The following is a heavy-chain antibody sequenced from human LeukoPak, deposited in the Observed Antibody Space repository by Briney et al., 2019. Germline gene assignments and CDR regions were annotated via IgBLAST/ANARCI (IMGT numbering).Heavy chain of an antibody. CDR2: MRHSGST. Sequence: SQTLSLTCTVSADSISSGGHYWSWIRQHPGKGLEWIGFMRHSGSTSHNPSLKGRVAISVDASKNQFSLRLSSVTAADTAVYYCARGGNRFGGFYFDYWGQGSLVTVSS. D-gene: IGHD3-10*01. CDR3: ARGGNRFGGFYFDY. CDR1: ADSISSGGHY. J-gene: IGHJ4*02. V-gene: IGHV4-31*03.